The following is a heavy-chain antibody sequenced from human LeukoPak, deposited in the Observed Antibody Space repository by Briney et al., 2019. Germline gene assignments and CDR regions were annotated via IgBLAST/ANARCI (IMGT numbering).Heavy chain of an antibody. CDR1: GFTFSNAW. Sequence: GGSLRLSCVGSGFTFSNAWMTWVRQAPGKGLEWVGRIKSKSDGETIDYAVPVKGRFSISRDESKNTLYLQMNSLKTEDTAVYYCVPRWEYWGQGTLVTVSS. J-gene: IGHJ4*02. V-gene: IGHV3-15*01. D-gene: IGHD5-24*01. CDR2: IKSKSDGETI. CDR3: VPRWEY.